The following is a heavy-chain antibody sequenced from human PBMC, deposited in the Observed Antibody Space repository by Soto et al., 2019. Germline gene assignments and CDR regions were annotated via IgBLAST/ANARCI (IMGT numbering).Heavy chain of an antibody. V-gene: IGHV3-48*02. D-gene: IGHD1-26*01. J-gene: IGHJ5*02. CDR2: ISSSSSTI. CDR3: AREGGSLNWFDP. Sequence: GGSLRLSCAASGFTFRGSAMHWVRQASGKGLEWLSYISSSSSTIYYADSVKGRFTISRDNAKNSLYLQMNSLRDEDTAVYYCAREGGSLNWFDPWGQGTLVTVSS. CDR1: GFTFRGSA.